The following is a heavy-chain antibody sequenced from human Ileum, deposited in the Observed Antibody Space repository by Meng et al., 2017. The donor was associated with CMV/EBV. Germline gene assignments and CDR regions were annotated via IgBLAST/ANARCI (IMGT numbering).Heavy chain of an antibody. V-gene: IGHV4-34*01. J-gene: IGHJ4*02. D-gene: IGHD5-24*01. Sequence: GQLQQWGAGLLKPSETLSLTCAVYGGSFSGYYWSWIRQPPGKGLEWIGEINHSGSTNYNPSLKSRVTISVDTSKNQFSLKLSSVTAADTAVYYCARGRRDGYNNPPLDYWGQGTLVTVSS. CDR1: GGSFSGYY. CDR3: ARGRRDGYNNPPLDY. CDR2: INHSGST.